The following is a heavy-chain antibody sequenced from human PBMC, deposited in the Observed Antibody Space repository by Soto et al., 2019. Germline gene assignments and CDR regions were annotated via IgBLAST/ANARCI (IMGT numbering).Heavy chain of an antibody. Sequence: VQLVQSGAEVRKPGASVKVSCKASGHTLASYDINWVRQATGQGLEWMGWMDPDSGDTGYAQKFQGRVTMTWDTSITTAYMELSSLRSDDTAVYYCARDPFYGWFDSWGQGTLVTVSS. V-gene: IGHV1-8*01. CDR3: ARDPFYGWFDS. D-gene: IGHD3-16*01. CDR1: GHTLASYD. J-gene: IGHJ5*01. CDR2: MDPDSGDT.